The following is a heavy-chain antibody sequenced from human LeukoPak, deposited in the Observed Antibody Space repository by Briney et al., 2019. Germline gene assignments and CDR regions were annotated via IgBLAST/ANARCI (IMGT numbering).Heavy chain of an antibody. CDR3: ARGDYDSSGYYYYFDC. J-gene: IGHJ4*02. CDR2: IYSGGST. D-gene: IGHD3-22*01. Sequence: GGSLRLSCAASGFTVSSNYMSWVRQAPGKGLEWVSVIYSGGSTYYADSVKGRFTISRDNSKNTLYLQMNSLRAEDTAVYYCARGDYDSSGYYYYFDCWGQGTLVTVSS. V-gene: IGHV3-66*01. CDR1: GFTVSSNY.